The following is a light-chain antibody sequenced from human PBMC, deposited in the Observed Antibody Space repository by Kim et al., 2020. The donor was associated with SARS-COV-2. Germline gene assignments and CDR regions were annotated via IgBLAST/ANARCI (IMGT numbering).Light chain of an antibody. Sequence: LGQTARIACQGDILRSYYASWYQQKPGQAPIVVIYGKNNRPSGIPDRFSGSSSGDTASLTITGTQAGDEADYYCNSRGSNDTVLFGGGTQLTVL. CDR1: ILRSYY. CDR2: GKN. CDR3: NSRGSNDTVL. V-gene: IGLV3-19*01. J-gene: IGLJ2*01.